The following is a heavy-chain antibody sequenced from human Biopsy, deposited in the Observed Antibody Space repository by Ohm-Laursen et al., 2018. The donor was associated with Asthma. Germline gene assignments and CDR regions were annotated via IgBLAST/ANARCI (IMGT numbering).Heavy chain of an antibody. Sequence: SVKVSCKSLGGTFNTYVIGWVRQAPGQGLEWMGGINSVFGTATYPQKFQDRVTITADDSTSTVYMELSRLRSEDTAVYYCARKAGSCISRTCYSLDFWGQGTLVTVSS. D-gene: IGHD2-2*01. CDR3: ARKAGSCISRTCYSLDF. CDR2: INSVFGTA. J-gene: IGHJ4*02. CDR1: GGTFNTYV. V-gene: IGHV1-69*13.